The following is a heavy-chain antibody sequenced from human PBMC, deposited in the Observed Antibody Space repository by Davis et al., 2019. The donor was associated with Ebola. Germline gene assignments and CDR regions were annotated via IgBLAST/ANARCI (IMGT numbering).Heavy chain of an antibody. V-gene: IGHV1-69*04. CDR2: IIPILGIA. CDR3: ARDFDSSGYYSYGMDV. J-gene: IGHJ6*02. Sequence: SVKVSCKASGCTFSSYAISWVRQAPGQGLEWMGRIIPILGIANYAQKFQGRVTITADKSTSTAYMELSSLRSEDTAVYYCARDFDSSGYYSYGMDVWGQGTTVTVSS. CDR1: GCTFSSYA. D-gene: IGHD3-22*01.